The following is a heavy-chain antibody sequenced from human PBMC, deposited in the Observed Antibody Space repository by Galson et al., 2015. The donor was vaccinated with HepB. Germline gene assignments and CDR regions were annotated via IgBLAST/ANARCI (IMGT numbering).Heavy chain of an antibody. CDR2: IYSDGTT. CDR3: TGLRGSTPGGF. D-gene: IGHD1-7*01. Sequence: SLRLSCAASGFTVSNNYMTWVRQAPETGLEWVSLIYSDGTTRYAGSVKGRFTISRDNSKNMLYLQMNSLRAEDTAIHYCTGLRGSTPGGFWGQGTLVTVSS. J-gene: IGHJ4*02. V-gene: IGHV3-53*01. CDR1: GFTVSNNY.